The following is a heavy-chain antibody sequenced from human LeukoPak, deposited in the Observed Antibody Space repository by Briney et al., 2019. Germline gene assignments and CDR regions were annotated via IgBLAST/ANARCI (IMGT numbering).Heavy chain of an antibody. J-gene: IGHJ4*02. CDR3: ARGRVTLDY. Sequence: PSETLSLTCAVFGGSFSGYYWSWIRQPPGKGLEWIGEINHGGSTNYNPSLKSRVTISLDTSKNQFSLKLSSVTAADTAVYYCARGRVTLDYWGQGTLVTASS. V-gene: IGHV4-34*01. D-gene: IGHD2-21*02. CDR2: INHGGST. CDR1: GGSFSGYY.